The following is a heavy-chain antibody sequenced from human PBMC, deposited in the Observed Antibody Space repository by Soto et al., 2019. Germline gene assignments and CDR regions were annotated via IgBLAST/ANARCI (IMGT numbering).Heavy chain of an antibody. CDR3: ARVGSSSSWYDQNWFDP. Sequence: ASVKVSCKASGYTFTSYVISWVRQAPGQGLEWMGGIIPIFGTANYAQKFQGRVTITADESTSTAYMELSSLRSEDTAVYYCARVGSSSSWYDQNWFDPWGQGTLVTVSS. J-gene: IGHJ5*02. V-gene: IGHV1-69*13. CDR2: IIPIFGTA. D-gene: IGHD6-13*01. CDR1: GYTFTSYV.